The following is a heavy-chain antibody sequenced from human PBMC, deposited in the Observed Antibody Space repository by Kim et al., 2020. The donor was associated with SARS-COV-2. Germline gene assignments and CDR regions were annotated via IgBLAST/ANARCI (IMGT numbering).Heavy chain of an antibody. J-gene: IGHJ5*02. Sequence: TNYNPSLKSRVTISVDKSKNQFSLKLSSVTAADTAVYYCARVDYESWFDPWGQGTLVTVSS. D-gene: IGHD4-17*01. CDR2: T. V-gene: IGHV4-4*02. CDR3: ARVDYESWFDP.